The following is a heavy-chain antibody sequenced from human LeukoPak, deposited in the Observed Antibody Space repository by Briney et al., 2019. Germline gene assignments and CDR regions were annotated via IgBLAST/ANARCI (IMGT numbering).Heavy chain of an antibody. Sequence: GGSLRLSCAASGFTFSSYGMHWVRQAPGKGMEWVAVISYDGSNEYYADSVKGRFTISRDNSKNTVYLQMNSLRAEDTAVYYCAKDSYGMDVWGQGPTVTVSS. CDR3: AKDSYGMDV. V-gene: IGHV3-30*18. J-gene: IGHJ6*02. CDR2: ISYDGSNE. CDR1: GFTFSSYG.